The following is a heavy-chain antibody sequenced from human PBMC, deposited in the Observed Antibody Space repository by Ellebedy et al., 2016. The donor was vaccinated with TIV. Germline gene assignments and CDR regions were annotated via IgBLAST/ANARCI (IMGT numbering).Heavy chain of an antibody. J-gene: IGHJ3*02. CDR1: GFSFSSYW. V-gene: IGHV3-7*01. D-gene: IGHD4-17*01. Sequence: GESLKISCAVSGFSFSSYWMSWVRQPPGKGLEWVANINQDGSDKYYVDSVKGRFTISRDNAKNSLFLQMNRLRAEDTAVYYCATDGSYGDYRSPAHAFVTWGQGTMVTVSS. CDR2: INQDGSDK. CDR3: ATDGSYGDYRSPAHAFVT.